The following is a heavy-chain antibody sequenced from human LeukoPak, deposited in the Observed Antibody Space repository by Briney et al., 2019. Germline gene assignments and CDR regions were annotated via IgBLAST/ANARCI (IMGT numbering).Heavy chain of an antibody. Sequence: PSETLSLTCAVYGGSFSGYYWSWIRQPPGKGLEWIGEINHSGSTNYNPSLKSRVTISVDTSKNQFSLKLSSVTAADTAVYYCARGMYYYYYYMDVRGKGTTVTVSS. CDR1: GGSFSGYY. CDR2: INHSGST. V-gene: IGHV4-34*01. J-gene: IGHJ6*03. CDR3: ARGMYYYYYYMDV.